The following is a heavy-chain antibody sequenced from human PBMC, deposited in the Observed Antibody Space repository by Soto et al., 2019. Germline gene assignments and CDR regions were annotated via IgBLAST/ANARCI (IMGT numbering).Heavy chain of an antibody. CDR2: IYYSGST. D-gene: IGHD6-19*01. CDR1: GGSISSSSYY. Sequence: SETLSLTCTVFGGSISSSSYYWGWIRQPPGKGLEWIGSIYYSGSTYYNPSLKSRVTISVDTSKNQFSLKLSSVTAADTAVYYCARQVVDGTVAGTGSFDSWGQGTLVTVSS. V-gene: IGHV4-39*01. CDR3: ARQVVDGTVAGTGSFDS. J-gene: IGHJ4*02.